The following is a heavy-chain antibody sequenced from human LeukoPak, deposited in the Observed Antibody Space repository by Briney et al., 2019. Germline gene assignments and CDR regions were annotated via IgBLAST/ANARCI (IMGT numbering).Heavy chain of an antibody. CDR2: IYYSGST. CDR3: ARVDAVVVVAADEPRFDP. Sequence: SETLSLTCTVSGGSISSSSYYGGWIRQPPGKGLEWIGSIYYSGSTYYNPSLKSRVTISVDTSKNQFSLKLSSVTAADTAVYYCARVDAVVVVAADEPRFDPWGQGTLVTVSS. D-gene: IGHD2-15*01. J-gene: IGHJ5*02. V-gene: IGHV4-39*07. CDR1: GGSISSSSYY.